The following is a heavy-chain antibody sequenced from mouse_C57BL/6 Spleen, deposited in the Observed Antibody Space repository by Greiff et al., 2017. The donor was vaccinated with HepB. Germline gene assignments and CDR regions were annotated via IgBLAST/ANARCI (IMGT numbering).Heavy chain of an antibody. J-gene: IGHJ3*01. V-gene: IGHV1-15*01. CDR2: IDPETGGT. CDR3: TRSDDGYYRYWFAY. CDR1: GYTFTDYE. D-gene: IGHD2-3*01. Sequence: QVQLQQSGAELVSPGASVTLSCKASGYTFTDYEMHWVKQTPVHGLEWIGAIDPETGGTAYNQKFKGKAILTADKSSSTAYMELRSLTSEDSAVYYCTRSDDGYYRYWFAYWGQGTLVTVSA.